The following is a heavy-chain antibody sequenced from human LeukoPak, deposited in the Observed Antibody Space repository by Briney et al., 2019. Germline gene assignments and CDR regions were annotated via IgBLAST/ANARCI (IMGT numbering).Heavy chain of an antibody. Sequence: GGSLRLSCAASGFTFSSYAMSWVRQAPGKGLEWVSSISSSSSYIYYADSVKGRFTISRDNAKNSLYLQMNSLRAEDTAVYYCAREPRITMIVGFDYWGQGTLVTVSS. CDR3: AREPRITMIVGFDY. V-gene: IGHV3-21*01. J-gene: IGHJ4*02. D-gene: IGHD3-22*01. CDR2: ISSSSSYI. CDR1: GFTFSSYA.